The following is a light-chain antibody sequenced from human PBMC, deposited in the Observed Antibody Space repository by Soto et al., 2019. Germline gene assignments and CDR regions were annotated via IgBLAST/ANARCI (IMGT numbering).Light chain of an antibody. V-gene: IGKV3-20*01. CDR3: QQYGRSPRA. CDR2: GAS. J-gene: IGKJ1*01. CDR1: QSVSSSY. Sequence: EISLTQSPDTLSLSPGERATLSCRASQSVSSSYVALYQQKPGQAPRLLIYGASSRATGIPDRFSGSGSGTDFTLTISRLEPEDFAVYYCQQYGRSPRAFGQGTKVDI.